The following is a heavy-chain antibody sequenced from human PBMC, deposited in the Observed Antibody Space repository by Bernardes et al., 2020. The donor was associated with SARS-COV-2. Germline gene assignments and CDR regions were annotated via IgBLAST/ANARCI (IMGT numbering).Heavy chain of an antibody. CDR3: ARSSEYSYGPPDDY. CDR1: GFTFDDYG. V-gene: IGHV3-20*01. Sequence: GGSLRLSCAASGFTFDDYGMSWVRQAPGKGLEWVSGINWNGGSTGYADSVKGRFTISRDNAKNSLYLQMNSLRAEDTALYHCARSSEYSYGPPDDYWGQGTLVTVSS. J-gene: IGHJ4*02. D-gene: IGHD5-18*01. CDR2: INWNGGST.